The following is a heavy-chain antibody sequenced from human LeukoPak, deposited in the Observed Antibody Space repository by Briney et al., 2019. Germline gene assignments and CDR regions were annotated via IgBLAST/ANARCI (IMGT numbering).Heavy chain of an antibody. V-gene: IGHV3-23*01. Sequence: GGSLRLSCEASGFTFRSYAMSWVRQAPGKGLEWVSGFSGSGGSTYYADSVKGRFTISRDNSRNTLYLQMNSLRAEDTAVYYCANPQDRGYYFYFDYWGQGTLVTVSS. CDR3: ANPQDRGYYFYFDY. D-gene: IGHD3-22*01. CDR1: GFTFRSYA. J-gene: IGHJ4*02. CDR2: FSGSGGST.